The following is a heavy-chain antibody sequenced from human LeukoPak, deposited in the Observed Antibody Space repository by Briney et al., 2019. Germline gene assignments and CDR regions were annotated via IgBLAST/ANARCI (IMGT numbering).Heavy chain of an antibody. CDR1: GFSFTTYD. V-gene: IGHV4-38-2*01. Sequence: PGGSLRLSCAASGFSFTTYDMNWVRQAPGKGLEWIGSVFHSGSTYYNPSLKSRVTISVDTSRDQLSLKLTSVTAADTAVYYCARSMLTGPIDYWGQGSLVTVTS. J-gene: IGHJ4*02. CDR3: ARSMLTGPIDY. CDR2: VFHSGST. D-gene: IGHD3-9*01.